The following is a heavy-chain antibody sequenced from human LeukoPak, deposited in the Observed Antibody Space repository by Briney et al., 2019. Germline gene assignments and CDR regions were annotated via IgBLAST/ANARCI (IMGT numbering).Heavy chain of an antibody. J-gene: IGHJ4*02. CDR2: INPRSGGT. CDR3: VREGSGLLTKNFDY. CDR1: GFPFSDSY. Sequence: ASVKVSCKASGFPFSDSYIHWVRQAPGQGLEWMGYINPRSGGTSSPQKFKGRVTLTADTINTAYMVLSSLIPDDTAIYYCVREGSGLLTKNFDYWGQGTLVTVSS. D-gene: IGHD2-15*01. V-gene: IGHV1-2*02.